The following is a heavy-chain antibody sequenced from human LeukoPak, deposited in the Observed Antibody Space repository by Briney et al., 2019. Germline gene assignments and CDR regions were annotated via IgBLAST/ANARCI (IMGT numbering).Heavy chain of an antibody. V-gene: IGHV1-2*02. Sequence: DTLKVSCKASGYSFTDYYMHWVRQAPGQGLEWMGWINSNSGGTNYAQNFQGRVTMTRDTSISTAYVEVNRLTSDDTAMYYCATGYYDTSDYYPDAFDIWGQGTMVTVSS. CDR1: GYSFTDYY. CDR2: INSNSGGT. CDR3: ATGYYDTSDYYPDAFDI. D-gene: IGHD3-22*01. J-gene: IGHJ3*02.